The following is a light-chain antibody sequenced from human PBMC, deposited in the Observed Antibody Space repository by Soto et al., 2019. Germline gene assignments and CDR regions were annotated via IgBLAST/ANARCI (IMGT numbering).Light chain of an antibody. V-gene: IGKV1-5*01. CDR3: QQYESYSPLT. CDR1: QSIRSW. CDR2: DAY. Sequence: DIQMTQSPSILSASVGDRVTITCRASQSIRSWLAWYQQKPGKAPKLLIYDAYSLESGVPSRFSGRRSGTEFTLTIAGLQPEDFATNYCQQYESYSPLTFGGGIKVEIK. J-gene: IGKJ4*01.